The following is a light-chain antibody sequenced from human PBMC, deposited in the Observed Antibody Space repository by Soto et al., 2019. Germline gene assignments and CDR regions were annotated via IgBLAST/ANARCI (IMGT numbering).Light chain of an antibody. CDR3: QQRPNWPLT. CDR2: DAS. V-gene: IGKV3-11*01. CDR1: QSISSH. J-gene: IGKJ4*01. Sequence: EIVLTQSPATLSLSPGEGATLSCRASQSISSHLAWYQQKPGQAPRLLMYDASNRATGIPARFSGSGSGTDFTLTISSLAPEDFAVYYCQQRPNWPLTCGGGTKVEIK.